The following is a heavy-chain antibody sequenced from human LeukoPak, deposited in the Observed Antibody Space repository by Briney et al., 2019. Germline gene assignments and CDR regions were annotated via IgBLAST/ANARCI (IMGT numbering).Heavy chain of an antibody. V-gene: IGHV3-7*01. CDR2: IKQDGSEK. J-gene: IGHJ2*01. CDR1: GFTFSNAW. CDR3: ARQNGYSSSWYPGAWYFDL. Sequence: PGGSLRLSCAASGFTFSNAWMSWVRQAPGKGLEWVASIKQDGSEKYYVDSVKGRFTISRDNAKNSLYLQMNSLRAEDTAVYYCARQNGYSSSWYPGAWYFDLWGRGTLVTVSS. D-gene: IGHD6-13*01.